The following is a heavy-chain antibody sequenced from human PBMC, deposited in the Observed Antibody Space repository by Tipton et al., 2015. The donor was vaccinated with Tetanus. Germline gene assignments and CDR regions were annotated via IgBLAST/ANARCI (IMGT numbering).Heavy chain of an antibody. Sequence: TLSLTCAVYGGSFSGYYWSWIRQPPGKGLEWIGEINHSGSTNYNPSLKSRVTISVDTSKNQFSLKLSSVTAADTAVYYCARAGDSLDYWGQGTLVTVSS. V-gene: IGHV4-34*01. CDR1: GGSFSGYY. CDR2: INHSGST. J-gene: IGHJ4*02. D-gene: IGHD3-3*01. CDR3: ARAGDSLDY.